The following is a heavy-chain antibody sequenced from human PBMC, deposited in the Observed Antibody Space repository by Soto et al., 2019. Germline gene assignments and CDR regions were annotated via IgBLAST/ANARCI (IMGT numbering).Heavy chain of an antibody. CDR2: IYYSGST. Sequence: QLQLQESGPGLVKPSETLSLTCTVSGGSISSSSYYWGWIRQPPGKGLEWIGSIYYSGSTYYNPSLKSRVTITVDTSKNQFSLKLSSVTAADTAVYYCARQPINIAVAGPGRFDPWGQGTLVTVSS. V-gene: IGHV4-39*01. D-gene: IGHD6-19*01. CDR1: GGSISSSSYY. CDR3: ARQPINIAVAGPGRFDP. J-gene: IGHJ5*02.